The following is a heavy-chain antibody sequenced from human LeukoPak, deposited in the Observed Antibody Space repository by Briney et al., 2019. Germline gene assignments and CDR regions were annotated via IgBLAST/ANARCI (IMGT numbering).Heavy chain of an antibody. CDR1: GYTFTGYY. Sequence: SVKVSCKASGYTFTGYYMHWVRQAPGQGLEWMGGIIPIFGTANYAQKFQGRVTITADESTSTAYMELSSLRSEDTAVYYCARLSARGGLYYYYGMDVWGQGTTVTVSS. CDR3: ARLSARGGLYYYYGMDV. CDR2: IIPIFGTA. V-gene: IGHV1-69*13. D-gene: IGHD6-25*01. J-gene: IGHJ6*02.